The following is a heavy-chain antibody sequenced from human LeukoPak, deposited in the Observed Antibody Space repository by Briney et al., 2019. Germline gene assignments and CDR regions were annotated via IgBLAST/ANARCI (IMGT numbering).Heavy chain of an antibody. CDR1: GFTFDDYA. CDR2: ISRNSGSI. Sequence: GRSLRLSCAASGFTFDDYAMHWVRQAPGKGLEWVSSISRNSGSIGYADSVKGRFTISRDNAKNSLYLQMNSLRAEDTALYYCAKGPYGSGSYYGEPHFDYWGQGTLVTVSS. V-gene: IGHV3-9*01. D-gene: IGHD3-10*01. CDR3: AKGPYGSGSYYGEPHFDY. J-gene: IGHJ4*02.